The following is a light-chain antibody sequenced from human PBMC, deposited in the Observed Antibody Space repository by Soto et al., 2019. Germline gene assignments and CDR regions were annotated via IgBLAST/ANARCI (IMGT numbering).Light chain of an antibody. CDR1: NIGVKS. CDR2: DDS. J-gene: IGLJ3*02. CDR3: QVWDSSSDHPV. V-gene: IGLV3-21*02. Sequence: SYELTQPPSVSLAPGQTARITCGGRNIGVKSVHWYQQKPGQAPVLIVFDDSDRPSGIPGRFSGSNSGNTATLTISRVEAGDEADYYCQVWDSSSDHPVFGGGTKVTVL.